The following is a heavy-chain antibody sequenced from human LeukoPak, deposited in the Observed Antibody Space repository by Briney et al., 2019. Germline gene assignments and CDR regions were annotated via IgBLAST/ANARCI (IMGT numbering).Heavy chain of an antibody. D-gene: IGHD2-15*01. CDR3: ARVMANCSGGSCYFDY. CDR2: ISAYNGNT. J-gene: IGHJ4*02. V-gene: IGHV1-18*01. Sequence: GASVKVSCKASGYTFTSYGISWVRQAPGQGLEWMGWISAYNGNTGYAQKLQGRVTMTTDTSTSTAYMELRSLRSDDTAVYYCARVMANCSGGSCYFDYWGQGTLVTVSS. CDR1: GYTFTSYG.